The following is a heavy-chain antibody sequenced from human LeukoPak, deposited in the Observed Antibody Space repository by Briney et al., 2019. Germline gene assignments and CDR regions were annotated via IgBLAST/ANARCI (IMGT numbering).Heavy chain of an antibody. D-gene: IGHD6-13*01. V-gene: IGHV4-59*01. Sequence: GSLRLSCAASGFTFSSYAMSWVRQAPGKGLEWIGYIYYSGSTNYNPSLKSRVTISVDTSKNQFSLKLSSVTAADTAVYYCARDESRNDAFDIWGQGTMVTVSS. CDR3: ARDESRNDAFDI. CDR1: GFTFSSYA. J-gene: IGHJ3*02. CDR2: IYYSGST.